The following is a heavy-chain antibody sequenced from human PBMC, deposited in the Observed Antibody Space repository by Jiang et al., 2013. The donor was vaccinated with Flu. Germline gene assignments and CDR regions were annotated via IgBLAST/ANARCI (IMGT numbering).Heavy chain of an antibody. CDR1: GDSVSGNRVA. CDR2: TFYRAKWFN. CDR3: ARDGGDYDNYYGMDV. D-gene: IGHD2-21*02. Sequence: GLVKPSQTLSLTCGISGDSVSGNRVAWHWMGQSPSRGLEWLGRTFYRAKWFNEYAGSLKSRVTINPDTSMNHFSLHLKSVTPEDTAVYYCARDGGDYDNYYGMDVWGQGTTVIVSS. J-gene: IGHJ6*02. V-gene: IGHV6-1*01.